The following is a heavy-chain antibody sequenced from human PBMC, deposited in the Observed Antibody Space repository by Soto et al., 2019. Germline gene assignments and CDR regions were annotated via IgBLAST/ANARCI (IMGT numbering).Heavy chain of an antibody. CDR2: IDPSGGKT. D-gene: IGHD3-10*01. V-gene: IGHV1-46*01. Sequence: VASVKVSCKASRYTFTRDQIHWVRQAPGQGLEWMGMIDPSGGKTNYAQKFQGRVTMTRDTSTSTVYMALSSLRSEDTAIYFCGRVMRSLLSITALDTWGQGTLVTVSS. J-gene: IGHJ5*02. CDR3: GRVMRSLLSITALDT. CDR1: RYTFTRDQ.